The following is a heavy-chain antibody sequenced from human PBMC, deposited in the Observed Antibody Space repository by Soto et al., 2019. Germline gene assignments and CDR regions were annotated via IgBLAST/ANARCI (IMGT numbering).Heavy chain of an antibody. Sequence: GGSLRLSCAGSGFTFSRYAMNWVRQAPGKGLEWVSIISSRGDRTSYAESVKGRFTISRDDSKNTLFLHMNSLGAEDTAVYYCAKETGYSYGFQPNAMDVRGPGTTVTVSS. V-gene: IGHV3-23*01. J-gene: IGHJ6*02. D-gene: IGHD5-18*01. CDR3: AKETGYSYGFQPNAMDV. CDR1: GFTFSRYA. CDR2: ISSRGDRT.